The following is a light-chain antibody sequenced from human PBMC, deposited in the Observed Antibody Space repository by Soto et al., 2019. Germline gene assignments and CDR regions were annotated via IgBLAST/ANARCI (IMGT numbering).Light chain of an antibody. V-gene: IGKV3-20*01. J-gene: IGKJ1*01. CDR1: QSVTSNY. Sequence: EIVLTQSPGTLSLSPGERATLSCRVSQSVTSNYIAWYQQKPGQAPRLLIYGASTRATGIPARFSGSRSGPDFTLTISSLQPEDFATYYCQQSYSSPPTVGQGTKVDSK. CDR3: QQSYSSPPT. CDR2: GAS.